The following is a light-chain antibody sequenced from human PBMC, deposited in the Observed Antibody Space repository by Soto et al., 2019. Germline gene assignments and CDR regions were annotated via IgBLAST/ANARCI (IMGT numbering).Light chain of an antibody. CDR2: NVN. V-gene: IGLV2-14*01. CDR1: SSDVGGHNC. J-gene: IGLJ1*01. Sequence: QSALTQPASVSGSPGQSITISCTGTSSDVGGHNCVSWYQQHPGKAPKLMIYNVNNRPSEISNRFSGSKSGNTASLTISGLQAEDEADYYCNSYTSSFTYVFGTGTKVTVL. CDR3: NSYTSSFTYV.